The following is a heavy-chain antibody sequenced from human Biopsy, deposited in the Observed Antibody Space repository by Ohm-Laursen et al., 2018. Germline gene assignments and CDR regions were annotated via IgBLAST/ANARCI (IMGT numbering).Heavy chain of an antibody. Sequence: GATVKISCKASGGGFKSYALSWVRQAPGQGLEWLGYINCKTGATNYAQKFQGTVTMTRDTSISTAYLALGSLTSADTAIYYCARDPLNGHKHFDYWGQGTLVTVSS. CDR3: ARDPLNGHKHFDY. J-gene: IGHJ4*02. CDR2: INCKTGAT. D-gene: IGHD2-8*01. CDR1: GGGFKSYA. V-gene: IGHV1-2*02.